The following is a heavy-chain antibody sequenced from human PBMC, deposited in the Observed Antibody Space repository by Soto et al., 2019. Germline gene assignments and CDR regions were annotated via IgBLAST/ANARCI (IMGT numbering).Heavy chain of an antibody. D-gene: IGHD4-17*01. V-gene: IGHV3-30-3*01. CDR3: ARDTEHDCGDYGWEDY. CDR1: GFTFSSYA. J-gene: IGHJ4*02. CDR2: ISYDGSNK. Sequence: QVQLVESGGGVVQPGRSLRLSCAASGFTFSSYAMHWVRQAPGKGLEWVAVISYDGSNKYYADSVKGRFTISRDNSKNTLYLQMNSLTAEDTAVYYCARDTEHDCGDYGWEDYWGQGTLVTVSS.